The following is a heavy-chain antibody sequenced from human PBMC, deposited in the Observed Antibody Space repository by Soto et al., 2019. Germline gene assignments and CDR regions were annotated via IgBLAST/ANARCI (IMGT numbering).Heavy chain of an antibody. V-gene: IGHV4-59*01. CDR2: IYYSGST. CDR1: GGSISSYY. CDR3: ARDLGGYSGYDFGTYYYGMDV. D-gene: IGHD5-12*01. J-gene: IGHJ6*02. Sequence: PSETLSLTCTVSGGSISSYYWSWIRQPPGKGLEWIGYIYYSGSTNYNPSLKSRVTISVDTSKNQFSLKLSSVTAADTAVYYCARDLGGYSGYDFGTYYYGMDVWGQGTTVTVS.